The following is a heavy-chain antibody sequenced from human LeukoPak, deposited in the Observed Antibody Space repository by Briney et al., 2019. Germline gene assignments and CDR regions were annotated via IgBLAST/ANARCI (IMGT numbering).Heavy chain of an antibody. D-gene: IGHD1-26*01. J-gene: IGHJ4*02. CDR1: GGSISSYY. Sequence: SETLSLTCTVSGGSISSYYWSWIRQPPGKGLEWIGYIYYSGSTNYNPSLKSRVTMSVDTSKNQFSLKLSSVTAADTAVYYCARDLVPSGTFDYWGQGTLVTVSS. CDR2: IYYSGST. V-gene: IGHV4-59*12. CDR3: ARDLVPSGTFDY.